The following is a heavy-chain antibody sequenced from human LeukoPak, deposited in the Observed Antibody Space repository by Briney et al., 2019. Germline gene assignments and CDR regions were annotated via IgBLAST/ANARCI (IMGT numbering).Heavy chain of an antibody. Sequence: PGGSLRLSCAASGFTFGDYAMHWVRQAPGKGLEWVSLIRADGGRTYYADSVNGRSTISRDNSKNSLYLQMNSLRTDDTALYYCATWAFYHGLDVWGQGSTVTVSS. V-gene: IGHV3-43*02. D-gene: IGHD2/OR15-2a*01. J-gene: IGHJ6*02. CDR1: GFTFGDYA. CDR2: IRADGGRT. CDR3: ATWAFYHGLDV.